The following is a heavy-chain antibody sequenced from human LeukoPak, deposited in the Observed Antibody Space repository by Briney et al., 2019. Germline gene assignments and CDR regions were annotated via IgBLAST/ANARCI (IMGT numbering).Heavy chain of an antibody. CDR3: AKKSIAAAGMAY. Sequence: GGSLRLSCAASGFTFSNSAMSWVRQAPGKGLEWVSAISDSGGTYYADSVKGRFTISRDISKNTLYLQMNSLRAEDTAVYYCAKKSIAAAGMAYWGQGTLVTVSS. CDR1: GFTFSNSA. D-gene: IGHD6-13*01. J-gene: IGHJ4*02. CDR2: ISDSGGT. V-gene: IGHV3-23*01.